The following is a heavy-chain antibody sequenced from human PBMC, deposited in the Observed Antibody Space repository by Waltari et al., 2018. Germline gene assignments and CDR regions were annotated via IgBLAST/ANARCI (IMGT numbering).Heavy chain of an antibody. V-gene: IGHV1-46*01. CDR1: GYTFTSYH. D-gene: IGHD5-12*01. Sequence: QVQLVQSGAEVKKPGASVKVSCKASGYTFTSYHMHWVRQAPGQGLEWMGIINPSGGSTSDAQEVQGRVPRTRDTSTGTVYMELSSLRSEDTAVYYCARGGWATISDYWGQGTLVTVSS. CDR2: INPSGGST. J-gene: IGHJ4*02. CDR3: ARGGWATISDY.